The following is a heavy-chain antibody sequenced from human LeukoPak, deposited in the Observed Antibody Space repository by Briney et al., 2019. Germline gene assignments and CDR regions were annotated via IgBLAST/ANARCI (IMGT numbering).Heavy chain of an antibody. Sequence: HSGGSLRLSCAASGFTFSSYGMHWVRQAPGKGLEWVAVISYVRSNKYYADSVKGRFTISRDNSKNTLYLQMNSLRAEDTAVYYCAKGRIAAGTTGKKQDVPEFDYWGQGTLVTVSS. D-gene: IGHD6-13*01. CDR2: ISYVRSNK. V-gene: IGHV3-30*18. CDR1: GFTFSSYG. CDR3: AKGRIAAGTTGKKQDVPEFDY. J-gene: IGHJ4*02.